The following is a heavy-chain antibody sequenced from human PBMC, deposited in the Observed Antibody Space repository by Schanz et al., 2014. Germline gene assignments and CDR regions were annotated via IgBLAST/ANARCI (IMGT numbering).Heavy chain of an antibody. CDR1: GFTFSSYA. CDR3: AKDLGVDCGDGCFNWYFDL. J-gene: IGHJ2*01. Sequence: EVQLVESGGGLVQPGGSLRLSCAASGFTFSSYAMTWVRQAPGMGLEWVSAISGRDGSTYYADSVRGRFTISRDNSKNTLYLQMNSLRAEDTAVYFCAKDLGVDCGDGCFNWYFDLWGRGTLXTVSS. CDR2: ISGRDGST. V-gene: IGHV3-23*04. D-gene: IGHD2-21*02.